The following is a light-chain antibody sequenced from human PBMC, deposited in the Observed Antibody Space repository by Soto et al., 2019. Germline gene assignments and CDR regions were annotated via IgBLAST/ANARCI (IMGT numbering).Light chain of an antibody. Sequence: QSALTQPASVSGAPGQSITISCTGTSSDIGSYNLVSWYQHHPGKAPKLLIYAVSKRPSGVSNRFSRSKSGNTASLTISGLQAEEEADSYCSSNRSSSTYVSGTGTKVTVL. J-gene: IGLJ1*01. V-gene: IGLV2-14*02. CDR1: SSDIGSYNL. CDR3: SSNRSSSTYV. CDR2: AVS.